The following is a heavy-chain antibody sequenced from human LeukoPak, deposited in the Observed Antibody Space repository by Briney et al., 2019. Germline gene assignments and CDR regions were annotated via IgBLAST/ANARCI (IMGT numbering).Heavy chain of an antibody. CDR3: ARVCPPYDYYASGMWFDP. CDR1: GYTFTTYG. CDR2: ISPYNGNT. D-gene: IGHD3-10*01. V-gene: IGHV1-18*01. J-gene: IGHJ5*02. Sequence: ASVKVSCKASGYTFTTYGLSWVREAPGPGLEWMGWISPYNGNTNYAQTLQDRVTMTTDTSTSTAYMELRSLRSDDTAVYYCARVCPPYDYYASGMWFDPWGQGTLVTVSS.